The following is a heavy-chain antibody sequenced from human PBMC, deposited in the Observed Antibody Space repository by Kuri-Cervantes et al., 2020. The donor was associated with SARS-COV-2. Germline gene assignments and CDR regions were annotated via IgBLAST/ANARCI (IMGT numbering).Heavy chain of an antibody. V-gene: IGHV4-59*01. Sequence: SETLSLTCTVSGGSINNYYWSWTRQPPGKGLEWIGYISYSGNTNYNPSLKSRVTISIDTAKNRFSLKLRSVTAADTAVYYCARDILSSDSWSGYYRPPGRWFDPWGQGTLVTV. J-gene: IGHJ5*02. CDR3: ARDILSSDSWSGYYRPPGRWFDP. CDR2: ISYSGNT. D-gene: IGHD3-3*01. CDR1: GGSINNYY.